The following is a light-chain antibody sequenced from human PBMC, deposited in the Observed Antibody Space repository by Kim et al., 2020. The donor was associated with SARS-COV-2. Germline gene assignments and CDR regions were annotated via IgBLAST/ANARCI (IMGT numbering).Light chain of an antibody. CDR2: KAS. CDR3: QQYNSYPYT. V-gene: IGKV1-5*03. CDR1: QSISSW. Sequence: SASVGDRVTITCRDSQSISSWLAWYQQKPGKAPKLLIYKASSLESGVPSRFIGSGSGTEFTLTISSLQPDDFATYYCQQYNSYPYTFGQGTKLEI. J-gene: IGKJ2*01.